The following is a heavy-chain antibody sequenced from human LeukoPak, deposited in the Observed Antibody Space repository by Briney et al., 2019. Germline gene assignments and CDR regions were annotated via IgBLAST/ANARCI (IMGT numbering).Heavy chain of an antibody. V-gene: IGHV4-39*01. J-gene: IGHJ4*02. CDR2: IYYSGST. D-gene: IGHD3-22*01. Sequence: SETLSLTCTVSGGSISSSSYYWGWIRQPPGKGLEWIGSIYYSGSTYYNPSLKSRVTISVDTSKNQFSLKLSSVTAADTAVYYCARLGPDYYYDSSGYYSDWGQGTLVTVSS. CDR3: ARLGPDYYYDSSGYYSD. CDR1: GGSISSSSYY.